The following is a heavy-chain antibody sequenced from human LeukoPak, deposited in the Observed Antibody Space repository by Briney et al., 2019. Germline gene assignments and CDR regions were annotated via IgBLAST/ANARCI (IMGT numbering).Heavy chain of an antibody. J-gene: IGHJ4*02. V-gene: IGHV1-69*05. CDR3: ARGGVAARPIDY. Sequence: GSSVKVSCKASGGTFSSYAISWVRQAPGQGLEWMGGIIPIFGTANYAQKFQGRVTITTDESTSTAYMELSSLRSEDTAVYYCARGGVAARPIDYWGQGTLVTVSS. CDR1: GGTFSSYA. CDR2: IIPIFGTA. D-gene: IGHD6-6*01.